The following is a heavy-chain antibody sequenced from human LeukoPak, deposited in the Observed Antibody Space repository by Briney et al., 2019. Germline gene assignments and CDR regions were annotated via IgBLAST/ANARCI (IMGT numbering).Heavy chain of an antibody. J-gene: IGHJ4*02. D-gene: IGHD3-3*01. CDR1: GFTFSSYA. Sequence: PGGALRLSCAASGFTFSSYAMHWVRQAPGKGLEWVAVISYDGSNKYYADSVKGRFTISRDNSRNTLYLQMNSLRAEDAAVYYCARSIRFLGERGGGFDYWGQGTLVTVAS. CDR3: ARSIRFLGERGGGFDY. V-gene: IGHV3-30*01. CDR2: ISYDGSNK.